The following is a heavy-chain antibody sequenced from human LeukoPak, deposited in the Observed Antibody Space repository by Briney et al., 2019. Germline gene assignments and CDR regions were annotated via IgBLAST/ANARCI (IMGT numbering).Heavy chain of an antibody. CDR2: MNPNSGNT. V-gene: IGHV1-8*02. CDR3: ARGRGATYYYYYYMDV. D-gene: IGHD3-10*01. CDR1: GYTFTSYY. Sequence: ASVKVSCKASGYTFTSYYMHWVRQATGQGLEWMGWMNPNSGNTGYAQKFQGRVTMTRNTSISTAYMELSSLRSEDTAVYYCARGRGATYYYYYYMDVWGKGTTVTISS. J-gene: IGHJ6*03.